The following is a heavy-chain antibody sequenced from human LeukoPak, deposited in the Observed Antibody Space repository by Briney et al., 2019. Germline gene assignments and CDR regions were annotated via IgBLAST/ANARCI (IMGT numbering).Heavy chain of an antibody. J-gene: IGHJ4*02. CDR1: GFTFSGYE. D-gene: IGHD4/OR15-4a*01. V-gene: IGHV4-59*01. Sequence: PGGSLRLSCVASGFTFSGYEMNWIRQPPGQGLEWIGYIYYSGTTYYNPSLKSRITISVDTSKKQFSLKLSSVTAADTAVYYCARYGASVRGFDSWGQGTLVTVSS. CDR3: ARYGASVRGFDS. CDR2: IYYSGTT.